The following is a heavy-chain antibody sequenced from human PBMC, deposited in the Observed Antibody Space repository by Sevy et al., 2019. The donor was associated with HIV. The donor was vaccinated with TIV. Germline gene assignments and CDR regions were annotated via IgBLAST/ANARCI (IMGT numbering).Heavy chain of an antibody. J-gene: IGHJ2*01. CDR1: GGSISSGGYY. CDR2: IYYSGST. V-gene: IGHV4-31*03. Sequence: SETLSLTCTVSGGSISSGGYYWNWIRQHPGKGLEWIGYIYYSGSTYYNPSLKSRVTISVDTSKNQFSLKLSSVTAADTAVYYCARLPVVMTPESWYFDLWGRGTLVTVSS. D-gene: IGHD2-21*02. CDR3: ARLPVVMTPESWYFDL.